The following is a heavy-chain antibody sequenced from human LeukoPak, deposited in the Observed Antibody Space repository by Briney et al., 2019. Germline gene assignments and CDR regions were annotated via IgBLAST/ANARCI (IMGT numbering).Heavy chain of an antibody. J-gene: IGHJ4*02. CDR1: GYTFNTYG. V-gene: IGHV1-18*01. Sequence: GESLKISCKASGYTFNTYGISWVRQAPGQGLEWMGWISSSTGNTKYAQNLQGRVTMTTDTSTSTAYLELRNLRSDDTAVYYCARLPLGYCSSTSCLDWGQGTLVTVSS. CDR3: ARLPLGYCSSTSCLD. CDR2: ISSSTGNT. D-gene: IGHD2-2*01.